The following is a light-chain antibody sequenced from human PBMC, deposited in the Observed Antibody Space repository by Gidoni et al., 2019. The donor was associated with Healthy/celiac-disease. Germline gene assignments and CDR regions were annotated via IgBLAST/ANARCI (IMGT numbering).Light chain of an antibody. CDR3: SSYTSSSTPYVV. CDR1: SSDVGGYNY. J-gene: IGLJ2*01. Sequence: QSALTQPAPVSGSPGQSNPIACTGTSSDVGGYNYVPWYQQHPGKAPKLMIYEVSNRPSGVPDRFSGSKSGNTASLTISGLQAEDEADYYCSSYTSSSTPYVVFGGGTKLTVL. CDR2: EVS. V-gene: IGLV2-14*01.